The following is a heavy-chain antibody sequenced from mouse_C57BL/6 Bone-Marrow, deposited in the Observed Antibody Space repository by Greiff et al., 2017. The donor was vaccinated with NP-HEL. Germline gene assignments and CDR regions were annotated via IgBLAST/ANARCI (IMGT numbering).Heavy chain of an antibody. V-gene: IGHV1-61*01. CDR1: GYTFTSYW. CDR2: IYPSDSET. CDR3: ARGGWLLRYFDV. J-gene: IGHJ1*03. Sequence: VQLQQPGAELVRPGSSVKLSCKASGYTFTSYWMDWVKQRPGQGLEWIGNIYPSDSETLYNQKFKDKATLTVDKSSSTAYMQLSSLTSEDSAVYYCARGGWLLRYFDVWGTGTTVTVSS. D-gene: IGHD2-3*01.